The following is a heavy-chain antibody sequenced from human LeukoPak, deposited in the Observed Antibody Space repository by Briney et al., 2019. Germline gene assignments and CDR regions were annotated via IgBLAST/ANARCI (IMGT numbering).Heavy chain of an antibody. CDR1: GGSISSYY. D-gene: IGHD6-13*01. J-gene: IGHJ4*02. V-gene: IGHV4-4*07. Sequence: SETLSLTCTVSGGSISSYYWSWIRQPAGRGLEWIGRIYTSGSTNYNPSLKSRVTMSVDTSKNQFSLKQSSVTAADTAVYYCARDRWAAAGYFDYWGQRTLVTVSS. CDR3: ARDRWAAAGYFDY. CDR2: IYTSGST.